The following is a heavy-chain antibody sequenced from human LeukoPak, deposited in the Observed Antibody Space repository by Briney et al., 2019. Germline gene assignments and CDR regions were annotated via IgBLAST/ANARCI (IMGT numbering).Heavy chain of an antibody. CDR1: GFTFNSYA. Sequence: PGGSLRLSCEASGFTFNSYAMSWVRQAPGKGLDWVSVISGGGVGRTDYADSVRGRFTISRADSKNTMYLEMNSLTVEDTAVYFCAKEDPWFGDAFDLWGQGTLVTVSS. J-gene: IGHJ3*01. CDR3: AKEDPWFGDAFDL. V-gene: IGHV3-23*01. CDR2: ISGGGVGRT. D-gene: IGHD3-10*01.